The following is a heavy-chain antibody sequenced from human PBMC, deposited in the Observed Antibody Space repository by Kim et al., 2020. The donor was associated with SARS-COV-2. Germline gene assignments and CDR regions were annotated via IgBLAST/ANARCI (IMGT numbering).Heavy chain of an antibody. D-gene: IGHD3-10*01. V-gene: IGHV4-39*07. J-gene: IGHJ4*02. CDR3: AREGLLWFGENY. Sequence: SETLSLTCTVSGGSISSSSYYRGWIRQPPGKGLEWIGSIYYSGSTYYNPSLKSRVTISVDTSKNQFSLKLSSVTAADTAVYYCAREGLLWFGENYWGQGT. CDR1: GGSISSSSYY. CDR2: IYYSGST.